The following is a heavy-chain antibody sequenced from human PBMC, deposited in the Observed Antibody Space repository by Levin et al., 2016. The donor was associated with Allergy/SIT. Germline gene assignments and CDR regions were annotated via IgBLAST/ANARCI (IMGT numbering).Heavy chain of an antibody. Sequence: GESLKISCKGSGYSFTSYWIGWVRQMPGKGLEWMGIIYPGDSDTRYSPSFQGQVTISADKSISTAYLQWSSLKASDTAMYYCASQGIAARPGQYYFDYWGQGTLVTVSS. D-gene: IGHD6-6*01. CDR3: ASQGIAARPGQYYFDY. J-gene: IGHJ4*02. CDR2: IYPGDSDT. V-gene: IGHV5-51*01. CDR1: GYSFTSYW.